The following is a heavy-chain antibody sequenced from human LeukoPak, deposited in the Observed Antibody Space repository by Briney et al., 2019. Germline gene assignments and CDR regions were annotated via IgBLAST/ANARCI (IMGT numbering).Heavy chain of an antibody. J-gene: IGHJ4*02. D-gene: IGHD4-17*01. V-gene: IGHV1-69*04. CDR3: ARENDYGRPFDY. CDR2: IIPILGIA. CDR1: GGTFSSYA. Sequence: RASVKVSCKASGGTFSSYAISWVRQAPGQGLEWMGRIIPILGIANYAQKFQGRVTITADKSTSTAYMELSSLRSEDTAVYYCARENDYGRPFDYWGQGTLVTVSS.